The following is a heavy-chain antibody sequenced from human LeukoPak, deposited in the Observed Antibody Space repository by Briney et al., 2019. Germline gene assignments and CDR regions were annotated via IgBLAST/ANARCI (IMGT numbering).Heavy chain of an antibody. Sequence: GGSLRLSCAASGFTFSSYAMSWVRQAPGKGLVWVSRIDRDASSTSYADSVKGRFTISRDNAKNTLYLQMNSLRAEDTAVYYCARETSGSPAFDIWGQGTMVTVSS. CDR2: IDRDASST. J-gene: IGHJ3*02. CDR3: ARETSGSPAFDI. D-gene: IGHD3-22*01. CDR1: GFTFSSYA. V-gene: IGHV3-74*01.